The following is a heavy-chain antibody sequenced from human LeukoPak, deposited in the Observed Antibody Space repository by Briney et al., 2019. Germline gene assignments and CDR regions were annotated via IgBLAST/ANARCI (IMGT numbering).Heavy chain of an antibody. V-gene: IGHV4-39*01. CDR1: GGSISSSSYY. D-gene: IGHD3-22*01. CDR2: IYYSGST. Sequence: SETLSLTCTVSGGSISSSSYYWGWIRQPPGKGLEWIGSIYYSGSTYYNPSLKSRVTISVDTSKNQFSLKLSSVTAADTAVYYCARHPSVGSSGYSGYYYKDVWGKGTTVTVSS. CDR3: ARHPSVGSSGYSGYYYKDV. J-gene: IGHJ6*03.